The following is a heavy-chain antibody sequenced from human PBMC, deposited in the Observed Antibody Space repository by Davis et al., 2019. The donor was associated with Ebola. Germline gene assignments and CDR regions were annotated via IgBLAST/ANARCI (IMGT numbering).Heavy chain of an antibody. J-gene: IGHJ6*02. CDR2: ISGSGGST. CDR3: AKRLVEEVYYYGMDV. D-gene: IGHD6-6*01. Sequence: GGSLRLSCAASGFTFRSYAMSWVRQAPGKGLEWVSAISGSGGSTYYADSVKGRFTISRDNSKNTLYLQMNSLRAEDTAVYYCAKRLVEEVYYYGMDVWGQGTTVTVSS. V-gene: IGHV3-23*01. CDR1: GFTFRSYA.